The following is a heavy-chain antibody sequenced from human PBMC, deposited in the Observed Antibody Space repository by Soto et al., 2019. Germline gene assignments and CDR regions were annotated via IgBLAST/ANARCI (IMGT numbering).Heavy chain of an antibody. CDR2: VSGYNGDT. J-gene: IGHJ6*02. CDR3: ATKGQPPYYYYGMDV. Sequence: QGQLVQSGPEVKKPGASVKVSCKASGYTFSRYGISWVRQAPGQGLEWMGWVSGYNGDTKYAQKVQGRVTMTIDTSTYTAYMELRSLTSDDTAKYYCATKGQPPYYYYGMDVWGQGTTFTVSS. V-gene: IGHV1-18*01. CDR1: GYTFSRYG.